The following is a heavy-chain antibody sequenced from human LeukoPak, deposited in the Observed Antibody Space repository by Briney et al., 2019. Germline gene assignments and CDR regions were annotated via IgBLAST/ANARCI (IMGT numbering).Heavy chain of an antibody. CDR3: ARDSR. V-gene: IGHV3-7*01. Sequence: PGGSLRLSCVASGFTISSVWMSWVRQAPGKGLEWVANISPDETVKTYVDSVEGRFTISKDNAKNSVYLQMNSLTVEDMAVYYCARDSRWGQGTLVSVSS. J-gene: IGHJ4*02. CDR2: ISPDETVK. CDR1: GFTISSVW.